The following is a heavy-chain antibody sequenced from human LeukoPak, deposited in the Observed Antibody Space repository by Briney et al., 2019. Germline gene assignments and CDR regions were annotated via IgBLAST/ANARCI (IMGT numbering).Heavy chain of an antibody. CDR1: GYTFTGYY. CDR2: INPNSGGT. J-gene: IGHJ3*02. V-gene: IGHV1-2*02. CDR3: ASTRGSHRSAFDI. Sequence: ASVKVSCKASGYTFTGYYMHWVRQAPGQGLEWMGWINPNSGGTNYAQKFQGRVTMTRDTSISTAYVELSRLRSDDTAVYYCASTRGSHRSAFDIWGQGTMVTVSS. D-gene: IGHD1-26*01.